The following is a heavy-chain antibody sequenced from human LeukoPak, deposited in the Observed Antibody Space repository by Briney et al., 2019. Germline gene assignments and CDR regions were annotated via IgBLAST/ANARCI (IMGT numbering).Heavy chain of an antibody. CDR1: GFSLSTSGMR. D-gene: IGHD1-1*01. CDR3: ARMGNGYYYYMDV. Sequence: SGPALVKPTQTLTLTYTFSGFSLSTSGMRVSWIRQPPGKALEWLARIDWDDDKFYSTSLKTRLTISKDTSKNQVVLTMTNMDPVDTATYYCARMGNGYYYYMDVWGKGTTVTVSS. V-gene: IGHV2-70*04. CDR2: IDWDDDK. J-gene: IGHJ6*03.